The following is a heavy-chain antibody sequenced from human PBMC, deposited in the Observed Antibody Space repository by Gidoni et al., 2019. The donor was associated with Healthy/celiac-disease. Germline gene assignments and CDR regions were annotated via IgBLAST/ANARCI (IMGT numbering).Heavy chain of an antibody. Sequence: QVQLVQSGAEVKKPGASVTVSCKASGYTFTSYAMHWVRQAPGQRLEWMGWINAGNGNTKYSQKFQGRVTITRDTSVSTAYMELSSLRSEDTAVYYCARQGRSIAAAGTYNWFDPWGQGTLVTVSS. CDR1: GYTFTSYA. J-gene: IGHJ5*02. D-gene: IGHD6-13*01. V-gene: IGHV1-3*01. CDR3: ARQGRSIAAAGTYNWFDP. CDR2: INAGNGNT.